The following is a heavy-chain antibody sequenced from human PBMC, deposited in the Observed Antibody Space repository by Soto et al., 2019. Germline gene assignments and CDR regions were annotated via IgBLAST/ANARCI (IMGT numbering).Heavy chain of an antibody. J-gene: IGHJ4*02. V-gene: IGHV1-18*01. CDR2: ISAYNGNT. Sequence: VEVSCKASCYTFNGYGISWGRQAPGQGLEWRGWISAYNGNTNYAQKLQGRVTMTTDTSTSTAYMELRSLRSDDTAVYFCSRALGPHDYWGQGTLVTVYS. CDR1: CYTFNGYG. CDR3: SRALGPHDY. D-gene: IGHD3-3*01.